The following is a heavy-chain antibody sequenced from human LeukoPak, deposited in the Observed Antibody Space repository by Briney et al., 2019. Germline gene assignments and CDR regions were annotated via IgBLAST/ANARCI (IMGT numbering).Heavy chain of an antibody. V-gene: IGHV1-8*02. CDR3: ARVYYDFWSGYFTKDV. J-gene: IGHJ6*02. CDR2: MNPNSGNT. Sequence: ASVKVSCKASGYTFTSYGISWVRQAPGQGLEWMGWMNPNSGNTGYAQKFQGRVTMTRNTSISTAYMELSSLRSENTAVYYCARVYYDFWSGYFTKDVWGQGTTVTVSS. D-gene: IGHD3-3*01. CDR1: GYTFTSYG.